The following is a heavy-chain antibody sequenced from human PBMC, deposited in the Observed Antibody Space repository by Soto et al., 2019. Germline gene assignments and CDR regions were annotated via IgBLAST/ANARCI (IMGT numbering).Heavy chain of an antibody. CDR3: ARAGCSGGSCLNWSDP. V-gene: IGHV4-38-2*01. CDR1: GYSISSGYY. CDR2: IYHSGST. J-gene: IGHJ5*02. D-gene: IGHD2-15*01. Sequence: SETLSLTCAVSGYSISSGYYWGWIRQPPGKGLEWIGSIYHSGSTYYNPSLKSRVTISVDTSKNQFSLKLNSVTAADTAVYYCARAGCSGGSCLNWSDPWGQGTLVTVSS.